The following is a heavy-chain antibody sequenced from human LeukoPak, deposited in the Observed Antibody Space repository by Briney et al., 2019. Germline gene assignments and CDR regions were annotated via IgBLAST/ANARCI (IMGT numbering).Heavy chain of an antibody. J-gene: IGHJ4*02. CDR3: AKDYYDSSGYYYVGGGGGYFDY. CDR2: ISGSGDST. V-gene: IGHV3-23*01. D-gene: IGHD3-22*01. CDR1: GFTFSSYA. Sequence: PGGSLRLSCAASGFTFSSYAMSWVRQAPGKGLEWVSAISGSGDSTYYADSVKGRFTISRDNSKNTLYLQMNSLRAEDTAVYYCAKDYYDSSGYYYVGGGGGYFDYWGQGTLVTVSS.